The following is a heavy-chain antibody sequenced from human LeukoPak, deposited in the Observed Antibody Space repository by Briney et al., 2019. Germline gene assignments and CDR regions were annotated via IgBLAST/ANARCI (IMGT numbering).Heavy chain of an antibody. CDR2: IKSKTDGGTT. CDR1: GFTFSNAW. J-gene: IGHJ4*02. Sequence: GGSLRLSCAASGFTFSNAWMSWVRQAPGKGLEWVGRIKSKTDGGTTDYAAPVKGRFTISRDDSKSTLYLQMNSLKTEDTAVYYCTTDPGYSGYDYGDYWGQGTLVTVFS. D-gene: IGHD5-12*01. V-gene: IGHV3-15*01. CDR3: TTDPGYSGYDYGDY.